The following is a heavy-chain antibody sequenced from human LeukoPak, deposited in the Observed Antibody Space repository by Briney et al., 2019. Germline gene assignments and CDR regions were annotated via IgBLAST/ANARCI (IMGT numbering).Heavy chain of an antibody. CDR3: ARVVDYDILTGYPPRGAGVHLDY. J-gene: IGHJ4*02. Sequence: ASVKVSCKASGGTFSSYAISWVRQAPGQGLEWMGRIIPILGIANYAQKFQGRVTITADKSTSTAYMELSSLRSEDTAVYYCARVVDYDILTGYPPRGAGVHLDYWGQGTLATVSS. CDR1: GGTFSSYA. V-gene: IGHV1-69*04. CDR2: IIPILGIA. D-gene: IGHD3-9*01.